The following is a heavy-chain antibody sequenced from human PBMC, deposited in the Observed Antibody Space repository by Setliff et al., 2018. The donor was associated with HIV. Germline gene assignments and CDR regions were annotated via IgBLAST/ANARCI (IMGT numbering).Heavy chain of an antibody. V-gene: IGHV3-48*01. CDR2: ISSSSSTI. D-gene: IGHD3-22*01. CDR3: ARDLFPYYHDSRPYYPPAY. Sequence: PGGSLRLSCAASGFTFSSYSMNWVRQAPGKGLEWISYISSSSSTIFYADSVQGRFTISRDNAKNSLYLQMNSLRAEDTAIYYCARDLFPYYHDSRPYYPPAYWGQGTLVTVSS. CDR1: GFTFSSYS. J-gene: IGHJ4*02.